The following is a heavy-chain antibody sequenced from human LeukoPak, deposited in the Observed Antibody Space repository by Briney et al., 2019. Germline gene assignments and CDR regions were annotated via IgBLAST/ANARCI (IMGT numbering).Heavy chain of an antibody. D-gene: IGHD2-2*01. CDR3: AKSVVPAALGY. CDR1: GFTFSSYA. Sequence: GGSLRPSRAASGFTFSSYAMSCVRQAPGKGLGRVSAISGSVGRPSSADSVKGRLPISRDNSKNTLYLQMNRLRPEYTAVYYCAKSVVPAALGYWGQGTLVTVSS. CDR2: ISGSVGRP. J-gene: IGHJ4*02. V-gene: IGHV3-23*01.